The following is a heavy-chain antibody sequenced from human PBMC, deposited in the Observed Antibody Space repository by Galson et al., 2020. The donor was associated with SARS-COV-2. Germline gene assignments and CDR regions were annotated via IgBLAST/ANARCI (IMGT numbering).Heavy chain of an antibody. CDR3: AGDSYGSGRFH. Sequence: SETLSLTCGVYGGSFSGHYWSWIRQPPGKGLEWIGEINHSGTTNYNPSLKSRVTISVDTSKNQFSLKLSSVTAADTAVYYCAGDSYGSGRFHWGQGTRVTVSS. J-gene: IGHJ4*02. CDR2: INHSGTT. CDR1: GGSFSGHY. D-gene: IGHD3-10*01. V-gene: IGHV4-34*01.